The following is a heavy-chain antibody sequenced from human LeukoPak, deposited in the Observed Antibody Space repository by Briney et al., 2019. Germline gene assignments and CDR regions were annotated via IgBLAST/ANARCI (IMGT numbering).Heavy chain of an antibody. CDR3: ARAYGLDAFDI. CDR1: GGSISSYY. Sequence: SETLSLTCTVSGGSISSYYWSWIRQPPGKGLEWIGYIYYSGSTNYNPSLKSRVTISVDTSKNQFSLKLSSVTAADTAVYYRARAYGLDAFDIWGQGTMVTVSS. D-gene: IGHD4-17*01. J-gene: IGHJ3*02. CDR2: IYYSGST. V-gene: IGHV4-59*01.